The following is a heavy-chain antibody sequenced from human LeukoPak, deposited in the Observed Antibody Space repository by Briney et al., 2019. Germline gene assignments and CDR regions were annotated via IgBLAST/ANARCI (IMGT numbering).Heavy chain of an antibody. J-gene: IGHJ4*02. V-gene: IGHV4-39*07. CDR1: GGSISSRTYY. CDR2: IYYSGTT. CDR3: ARLAPYPGVWASDY. Sequence: SETLSLTCTVSGGSISSRTYYWGWIRQPPGKGLEWIGSIYYSGTTNYHPSLKSRVTISVDTSKNQFSLKLSSVTAADTAVYYCARLAPYPGVWASDYWGQGTLVTVSS. D-gene: IGHD6-13*01.